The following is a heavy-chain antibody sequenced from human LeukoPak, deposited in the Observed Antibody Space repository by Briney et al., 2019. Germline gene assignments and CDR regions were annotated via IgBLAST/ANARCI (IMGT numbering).Heavy chain of an antibody. Sequence: GGSLRLSCAASGFTFSSYGMHWVRQAPGKGLEGVAVISYDGSNKYYADSVKGRFTISRDNSKNTLYLQMNSLRAEDTAVYYCAKSPGYSSSWSLGDWYFDLWGRGTLVTVSS. CDR3: AKSPGYSSSWSLGDWYFDL. J-gene: IGHJ2*01. D-gene: IGHD6-13*01. CDR2: ISYDGSNK. CDR1: GFTFSSYG. V-gene: IGHV3-30*18.